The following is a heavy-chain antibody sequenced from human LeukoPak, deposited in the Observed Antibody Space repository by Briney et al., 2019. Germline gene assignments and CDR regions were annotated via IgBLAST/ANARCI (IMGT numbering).Heavy chain of an antibody. V-gene: IGHV4-4*02. D-gene: IGHD2-15*01. CDR2: IYHSGST. J-gene: IGHJ4*02. CDR1: GGSISSSNW. Sequence: SETLSLTCAVSGGSISSSNWWSWVRQPPGKGLEWIGEIYHSGSTNYNPSLKSRVTISVDASKNQFSLKLSSVTAADTAVYYCARGLICSGGSCSPSYYFDYWGQGTLVTVSS. CDR3: ARGLICSGGSCSPSYYFDY.